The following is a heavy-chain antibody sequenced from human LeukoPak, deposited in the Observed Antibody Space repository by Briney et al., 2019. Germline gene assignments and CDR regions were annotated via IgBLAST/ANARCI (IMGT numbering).Heavy chain of an antibody. J-gene: IGHJ5*02. CDR2: MNTNDGGI. D-gene: IGHD6-25*01. CDR3: VSEAAGAFHH. CDR1: GHGFTGYH. Sequence: GASVKVSCKASGHGFTGYHIHWVRQAPGQGLEWMAWMNTNDGGISYAQRIQGRVTVTRDTSISTAYMDLSGLRSDDTATYYCVSEAAGAFHHWGQGSPVTVSS. V-gene: IGHV1-2*02.